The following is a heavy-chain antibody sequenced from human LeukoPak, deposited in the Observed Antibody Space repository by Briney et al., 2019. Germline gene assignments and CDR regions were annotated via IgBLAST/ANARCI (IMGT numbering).Heavy chain of an antibody. Sequence: PGGSLRLSXAASGFTFSSYGMHWVRQAPGKGLEWVAVIWYDGSNKYYADSVKGRFTISRDNSKNTLYLQMNSLRAEDTAVYYCAKDKGGGSWPDAFDIWGQGTMVTVSS. CDR3: AKDKGGGSWPDAFDI. V-gene: IGHV3-33*06. CDR2: IWYDGSNK. D-gene: IGHD2-15*01. J-gene: IGHJ3*02. CDR1: GFTFSSYG.